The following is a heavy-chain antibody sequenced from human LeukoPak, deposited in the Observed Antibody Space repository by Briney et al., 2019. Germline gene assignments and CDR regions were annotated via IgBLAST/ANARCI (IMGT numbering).Heavy chain of an antibody. CDR1: GFTVSSYW. Sequence: GGSLRLSCAASGFTVSSYWMSWVRQAPGEGLEWVANIKQDGSEKYYVDSGKGRFTISRDNAKNSLYLQMNSLRAEDTAVYHCATPLHYDFWSGYYFPYYYGMDVWGQGTTVTVSS. D-gene: IGHD3-3*01. V-gene: IGHV3-7*03. CDR2: IKQDGSEK. J-gene: IGHJ6*02. CDR3: ATPLHYDFWSGYYFPYYYGMDV.